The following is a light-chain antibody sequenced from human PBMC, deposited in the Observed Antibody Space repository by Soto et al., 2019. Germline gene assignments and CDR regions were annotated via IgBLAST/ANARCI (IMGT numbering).Light chain of an antibody. CDR1: SSNIGHNY. CDR2: ENN. CDR3: GTWDSSLSARV. J-gene: IGLJ3*02. V-gene: IGLV1-51*02. Sequence: QSVLTQPPSVSAAPGQKVTISFSGSSSNIGHNYVSWYQQFPGTAPKLLIYENNKRPSGIPDRFSGSKSGTSATLGITGLQTGDEADYYCGTWDSSLSARVFGGGTKLTVL.